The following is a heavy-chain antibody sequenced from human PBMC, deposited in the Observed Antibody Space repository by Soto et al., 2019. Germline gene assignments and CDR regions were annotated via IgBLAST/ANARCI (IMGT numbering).Heavy chain of an antibody. CDR2: IYHSGST. Sequence: KTSETLSLTCAVSGGSISSSNWWSWVRQPPGKGLEWIGEIYHSGSTNYNPSLKSRVTISVDKSKNQFSLKLSSVTAADTAVYYCARDLRKGSTIFGVVIPTGYYGMDVWGQGTMVTVSS. CDR3: ARDLRKGSTIFGVVIPTGYYGMDV. D-gene: IGHD3-3*01. V-gene: IGHV4-4*02. J-gene: IGHJ6*02. CDR1: GGSISSSNW.